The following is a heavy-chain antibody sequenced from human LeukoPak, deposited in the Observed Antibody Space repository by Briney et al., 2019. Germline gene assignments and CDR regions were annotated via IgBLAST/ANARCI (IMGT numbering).Heavy chain of an antibody. CDR3: AKDSGTLRFLEWLLLDY. Sequence: GGSLRLSCAASGFTFSSYGMHWVRQAPGKGLEWVAVISYDGSNKYYADSAKGRFTISRDNSKNTLYLQMNSLRAEDTAVYYCAKDSGTLRFLEWLLLDYWGQGTPVTVSS. CDR1: GFTFSSYG. J-gene: IGHJ4*02. V-gene: IGHV3-30*18. D-gene: IGHD3-3*01. CDR2: ISYDGSNK.